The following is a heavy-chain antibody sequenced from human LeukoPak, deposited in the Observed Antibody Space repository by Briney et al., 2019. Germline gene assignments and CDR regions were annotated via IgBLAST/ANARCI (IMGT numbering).Heavy chain of an antibody. D-gene: IGHD3-9*01. V-gene: IGHV4-30-4*01. Sequence: SETLSLTCTVSGGSISSGGYYWSWIRQPPGKGLEWIGYIYYSGSTYYNPSLKSRVTISVDTSKNQFSLKLSSVTAADTAVYYCAREDYDILTGYYRGFDPWGQGTLVTVSS. CDR2: IYYSGST. CDR1: GGSISSGGYY. J-gene: IGHJ5*02. CDR3: AREDYDILTGYYRGFDP.